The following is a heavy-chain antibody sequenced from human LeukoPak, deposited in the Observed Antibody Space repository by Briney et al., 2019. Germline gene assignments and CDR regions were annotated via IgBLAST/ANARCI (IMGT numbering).Heavy chain of an antibody. D-gene: IGHD3-22*01. V-gene: IGHV3-23*01. Sequence: GGSLRLSCAASGFTFSDYYMSWIRQAPGKGLEWVSGISAGGGSTYYADSVKGRFTISRDNSKNTMYLQMNSLRAEDAAVYYCAKDSYDSSGYYHFDYWGQGTLVTVSS. CDR3: AKDSYDSSGYYHFDY. CDR1: GFTFSDYY. J-gene: IGHJ4*02. CDR2: ISAGGGST.